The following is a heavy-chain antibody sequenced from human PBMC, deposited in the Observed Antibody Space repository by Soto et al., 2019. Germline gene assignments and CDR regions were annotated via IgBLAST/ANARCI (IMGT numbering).Heavy chain of an antibody. CDR3: AMTTSGSMAD. V-gene: IGHV1-18*01. CDR2: SGPYNGNT. Sequence: ASVKVSCKASGYTFTNYGITWVRQAPGQGLEWMGWSGPYNGNTHYAHNLQGRVTMTTDTSTSTAYMELRSLISDDTAVYYCAMTTSGSMADWGQGTLLTVSS. D-gene: IGHD2-15*01. CDR1: GYTFTNYG. J-gene: IGHJ4*02.